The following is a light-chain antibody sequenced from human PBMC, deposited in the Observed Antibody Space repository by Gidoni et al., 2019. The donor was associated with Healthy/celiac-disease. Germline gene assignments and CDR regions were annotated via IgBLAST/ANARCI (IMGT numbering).Light chain of an antibody. Sequence: DIQMTQSPSTLSASVGDRVTITCRASQSISTWLAWYQQKPGKAPKLLIYKKVTLESGVPSRFSGSGSGTEFTLTISSLQPDDFATYYCQQYSSEPLTFGGGTKVDIK. J-gene: IGKJ4*01. CDR2: KKV. CDR1: QSISTW. CDR3: QQYSSEPLT. V-gene: IGKV1-5*03.